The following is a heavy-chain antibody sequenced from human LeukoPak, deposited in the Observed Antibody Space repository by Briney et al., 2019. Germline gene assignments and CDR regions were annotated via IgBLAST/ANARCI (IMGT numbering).Heavy chain of an antibody. D-gene: IGHD3-9*01. CDR2: IYYSGST. Sequence: PSQTLSLTCTVSGGSISSGDYYWSWIRQPPGKGLEWVGYIYYSGSTYYNPSLKSRVTISVDTSENQFSLKLSSVTAADTAVYYCASTYYDILTGHPAGWFDPWGQGTLVTVSS. V-gene: IGHV4-30-4*08. J-gene: IGHJ5*02. CDR1: GGSISSGDYY. CDR3: ASTYYDILTGHPAGWFDP.